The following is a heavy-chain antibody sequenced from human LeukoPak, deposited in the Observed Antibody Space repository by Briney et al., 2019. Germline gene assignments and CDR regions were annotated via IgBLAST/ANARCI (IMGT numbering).Heavy chain of an antibody. J-gene: IGHJ5*02. CDR1: GGSFSGYY. CDR2: INHSGST. D-gene: IGHD3-10*01. Sequence: SETLSLTCAVYGGSFSGYYWSWIRQPPGKGLEWIGEINHSGSTNYNPSLKSRVTISVDTSKNQFSLNLSSVTAADTAVYYCARAHYYGSGSLPGFDPWGQGTLVTVFS. V-gene: IGHV4-34*01. CDR3: ARAHYYGSGSLPGFDP.